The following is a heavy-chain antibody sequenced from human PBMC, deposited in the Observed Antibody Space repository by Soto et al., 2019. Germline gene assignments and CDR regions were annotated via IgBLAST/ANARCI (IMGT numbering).Heavy chain of an antibody. Sequence: PETLSLTCTVSGGSISSSSYYWGWIRQPPGKGLEWIGSIYYSGSTYYNPSLKSRVTISVDTSKNQFSLKLSSVAAADTAVYYCARQQGTYYYGSGSPWFDPWGQGTLVTV. J-gene: IGHJ5*02. V-gene: IGHV4-39*01. CDR1: GGSISSSSYY. CDR3: ARQQGTYYYGSGSPWFDP. CDR2: IYYSGST. D-gene: IGHD3-10*01.